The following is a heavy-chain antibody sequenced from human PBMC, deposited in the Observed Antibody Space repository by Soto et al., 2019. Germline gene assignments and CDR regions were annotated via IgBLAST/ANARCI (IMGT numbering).Heavy chain of an antibody. CDR1: GYTITGSY. D-gene: IGHD2-15*01. CDR2: INPNSGGT. V-gene: IGHV1-2*04. J-gene: IGHJ6*02. Sequence: ASVKGSCKASGYTITGSYMHWVRQAPGQGLEGMGWINPNSGGTNYAQKFQGWVTMTRDTSISTAYMELSRLRSDDTAVYYCAKDRDGGYGSRVVAATYYYSGMDVWGQGTTVTVSS. CDR3: AKDRDGGYGSRVVAATYYYSGMDV.